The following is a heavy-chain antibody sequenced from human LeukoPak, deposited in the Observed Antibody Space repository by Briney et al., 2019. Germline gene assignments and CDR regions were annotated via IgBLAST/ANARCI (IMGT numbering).Heavy chain of an antibody. CDR1: GFTFSSYG. Sequence: GGTLRLSCAASGFTFSSYGMSWVRQAPGKGLEWVSAISGSGGSTYYADSVKGRSTISRDNSKNTLYLQMNSLRAEDTAVYYCAKYRITMIVVVQNDAFDIWGQGTMVTVSS. V-gene: IGHV3-23*01. J-gene: IGHJ3*02. CDR2: ISGSGGST. D-gene: IGHD3-22*01. CDR3: AKYRITMIVVVQNDAFDI.